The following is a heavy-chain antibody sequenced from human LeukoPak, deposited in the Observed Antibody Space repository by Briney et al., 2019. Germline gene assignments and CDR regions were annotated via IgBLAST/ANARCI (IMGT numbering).Heavy chain of an antibody. D-gene: IGHD4-17*01. V-gene: IGHV3-23*01. CDR3: AKDLGVTTVTRLLFDY. J-gene: IGHJ4*02. Sequence: GGSLRLSCAASGFTFSSYAMSWVRQAPGKGLEWVSAISGSGGSTYYADSVKGRFTISRDNSKNTLYLQMNSLRAEDTAVYYCAKDLGVTTVTRLLFDYWGQGTLVTVSS. CDR2: ISGSGGST. CDR1: GFTFSSYA.